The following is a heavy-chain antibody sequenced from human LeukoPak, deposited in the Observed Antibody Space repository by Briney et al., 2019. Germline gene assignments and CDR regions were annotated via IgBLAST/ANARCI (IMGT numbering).Heavy chain of an antibody. D-gene: IGHD6-6*01. V-gene: IGHV1-2*02. CDR3: ASIAAWGYYYYYMDV. CDR1: GYTFTGYY. CDR2: INPNSGGT. J-gene: IGHJ6*03. Sequence: ASVKVSCKASGYTFTGYYMHWVQQAPGQGLEWMGWINPNSGGTNYAQKFQGRVTMTRDTSISTAYMELSRLRSDDTAVYYCASIAAWGYYYYYMDVWGKGTTVTVSS.